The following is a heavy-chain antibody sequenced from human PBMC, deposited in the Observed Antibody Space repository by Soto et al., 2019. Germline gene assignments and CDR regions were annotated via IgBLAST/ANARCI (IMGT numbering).Heavy chain of an antibody. V-gene: IGHV4-34*01. D-gene: IGHD6-19*01. J-gene: IGHJ4*02. CDR2: INHSGST. Sequence: PSGTLALTCSVYGGCFSGYYWSWIRQPPGKGLEWIGEINHSGSTNYNPSLKSRVTISVDTSKNQFSLQLNSVTPEDTAVYYCARDRGSSGWYLGYWSQGTLVTVSS. CDR3: ARDRGSSGWYLGY. CDR1: GGCFSGYY.